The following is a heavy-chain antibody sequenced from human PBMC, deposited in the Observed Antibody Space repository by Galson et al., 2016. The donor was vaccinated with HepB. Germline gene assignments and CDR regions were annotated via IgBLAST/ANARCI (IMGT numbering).Heavy chain of an antibody. CDR1: GFTFSGSA. V-gene: IGHV3-73*01. J-gene: IGHJ4*02. Sequence: SLRLSCAASGFTFSGSAMHWVRQASGKGLEWVGRIRSKANNYATAYAASVKGRFTISRDDSKNTAYLQMNSLKTEDTAVYYCTSLTSVGVVTNYWGQGTLVTVSS. CDR3: TSLTSVGVVTNY. D-gene: IGHD3-3*01. CDR2: IRSKANNYAT.